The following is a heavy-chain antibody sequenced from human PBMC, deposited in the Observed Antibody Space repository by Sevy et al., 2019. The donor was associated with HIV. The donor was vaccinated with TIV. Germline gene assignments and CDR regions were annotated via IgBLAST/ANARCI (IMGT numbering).Heavy chain of an antibody. Sequence: GGSLRLSCAASGFTFSSYAMSWVRQAPGTRLEWFSVIIGSGVSTYYADSVKGRFTISRDNSKNTLYLQMNSLRAEDTAVYYCAVAHYYDSSGPFDYWGQGTLVTVSS. CDR2: IIGSGVST. CDR3: AVAHYYDSSGPFDY. D-gene: IGHD3-22*01. V-gene: IGHV3-23*01. CDR1: GFTFSSYA. J-gene: IGHJ4*02.